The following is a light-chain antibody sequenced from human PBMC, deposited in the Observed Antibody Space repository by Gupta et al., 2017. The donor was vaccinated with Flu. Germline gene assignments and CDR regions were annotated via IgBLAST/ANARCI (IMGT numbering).Light chain of an antibody. V-gene: IGLV4-60*03. CDR2: LEGSGSY. J-gene: IGLJ3*02. CDR3: ETWDSNTYWV. Sequence: KLTCTLSSGHSSYSIAWHQQQPGKAPRYLMKLEGSGSYNKGSGVPDRFSGSSSGADRYLTISNPQSEDEADYYCETWDSNTYWVFGGGTKLTVL. CDR1: SGHSSYS.